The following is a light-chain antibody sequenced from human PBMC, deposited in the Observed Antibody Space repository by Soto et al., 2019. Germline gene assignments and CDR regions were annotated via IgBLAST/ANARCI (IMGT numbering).Light chain of an antibody. V-gene: IGLV2-14*01. CDR2: DVS. CDR1: SSDVGGYTY. J-gene: IGLJ1*01. Sequence: QSALTQPASVSGSPGQSITISCTGTSSDVGGYTYVSWYQQHPGKAPKLMIYDVSNRPSGVSNRFSGSKSGNTASLTISGLHAEDEADYYCSSYTSSSTYVFGTGTKLTVL. CDR3: SSYTSSSTYV.